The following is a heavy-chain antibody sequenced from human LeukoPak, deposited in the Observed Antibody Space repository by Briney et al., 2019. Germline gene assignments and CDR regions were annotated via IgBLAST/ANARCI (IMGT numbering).Heavy chain of an antibody. CDR1: GFTVSSNY. D-gene: IGHD3-3*01. J-gene: IGHJ4*02. V-gene: IGHV3-48*01. Sequence: PGGSLRLSCAASGFTVSSNYMNWVRQAPGKGLEWVSYISGSSTARYYADSVKGRFTISRDNARNSLYLQMNSLRAEDTAMYYCARVWGGYYPDYWGQGTLVTVSS. CDR3: ARVWGGYYPDY. CDR2: ISGSSTAR.